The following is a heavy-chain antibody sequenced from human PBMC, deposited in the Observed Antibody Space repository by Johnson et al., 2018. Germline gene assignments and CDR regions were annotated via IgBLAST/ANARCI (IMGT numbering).Heavy chain of an antibody. D-gene: IGHD3-3*01. V-gene: IGHV1-69*01. J-gene: IGHJ1*01. CDR2: FIPIFGAA. CDR3: GTPISAGAEYFQH. Sequence: QVQLVQSGAEVKKPGSSVKVSCKASGGTFSSYGISWVRQAPGHGLEWMGGFIPIFGAANYGQKFQGRVTITADESTNTAYMERSSLRSEDTAVYYCGTPISAGAEYFQHWGQGTLVTVSS. CDR1: GGTFSSYG.